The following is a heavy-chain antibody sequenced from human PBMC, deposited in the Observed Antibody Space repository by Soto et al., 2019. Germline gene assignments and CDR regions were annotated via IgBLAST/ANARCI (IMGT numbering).Heavy chain of an antibody. CDR2: IYQSGST. CDR3: SRGFPYRTSSQQIKWLHH. Sequence: TSETLSLTCGVSGGSISKDTFSWTWIRQPPGKGLEWIGDIYQSGSTFYNPSLKSRVTISIDTSRYQFSLKLTSVTAADTAVHYCSRGFPYRTSSQQIKWLHHWGQGILLTIFS. J-gene: IGHJ5*02. D-gene: IGHD6-6*01. CDR1: GGSISKDTFS. V-gene: IGHV4-30-2*01.